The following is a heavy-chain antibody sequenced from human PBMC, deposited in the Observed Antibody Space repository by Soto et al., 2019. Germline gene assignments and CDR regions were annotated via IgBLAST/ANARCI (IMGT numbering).Heavy chain of an antibody. CDR1: GFTFSSYA. CDR3: ARRYDRSALDI. CDR2: ISYDGSNK. V-gene: IGHV3-30-3*01. J-gene: IGHJ3*02. D-gene: IGHD3-22*01. Sequence: QVQLVESGGGVVQPGRSLRLSCAASGFTFSSYAMHWVRQAPGKGLEWVAVISYDGSNKYYADSVKGRFTISRDNSKNTLYLQMNSLRAEDTAVYYCARRYDRSALDIWGQGTMVTVSS.